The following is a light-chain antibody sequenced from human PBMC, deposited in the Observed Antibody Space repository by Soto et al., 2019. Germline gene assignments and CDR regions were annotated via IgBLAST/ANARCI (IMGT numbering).Light chain of an antibody. V-gene: IGKV3-15*01. CDR2: RAS. J-gene: IGKJ5*01. Sequence: ILVSQSAATLSVSPWERATLFCRASQSVGSLLAWYQQKPGQAPRLLIYRASSRASGISGSFSGSGSGTEFTLTITSLQSEDFAVYYCQQYNEWPITFGEGTRLEIK. CDR3: QQYNEWPIT. CDR1: QSVGSL.